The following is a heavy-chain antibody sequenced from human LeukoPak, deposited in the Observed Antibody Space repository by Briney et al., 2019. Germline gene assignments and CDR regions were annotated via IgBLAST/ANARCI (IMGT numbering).Heavy chain of an antibody. CDR2: INHSGST. Sequence: PSETLSLTCAVYGGSFSGYYWSWIRQPPGKGLEWIGEINHSGSTNYNLSLKSRVTISVDTSKNQFSLKLSSVTAADTAVYYCARGEMYCSSTSCQTVFDYCGQGTLVTVSS. CDR1: GGSFSGYY. CDR3: ARGEMYCSSTSCQTVFDY. J-gene: IGHJ4*02. D-gene: IGHD2-2*01. V-gene: IGHV4-34*01.